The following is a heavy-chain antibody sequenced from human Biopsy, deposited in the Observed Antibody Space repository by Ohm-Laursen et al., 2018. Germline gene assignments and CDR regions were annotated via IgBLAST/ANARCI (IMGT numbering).Heavy chain of an antibody. CDR2: IFYRGST. CDR1: GGSISNNNYY. V-gene: IGHV4-39*01. CDR3: ARDYDTSGYYYVS. J-gene: IGHJ5*02. Sequence: TLSLTCTVSGGSISNNNYYWGWIRQPPGKGLEWIGSIFYRGSTHYKPSLKSRVNISVDTSKGQFSLKLNSVTAADTAVYYCARDYDTSGYYYVSWGQGTLVTVSS. D-gene: IGHD3-22*01.